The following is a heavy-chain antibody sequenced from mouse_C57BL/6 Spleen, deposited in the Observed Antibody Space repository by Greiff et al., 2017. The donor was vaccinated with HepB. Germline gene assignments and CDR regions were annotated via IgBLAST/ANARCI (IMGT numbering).Heavy chain of an antibody. D-gene: IGHD3-2*02. CDR2: IYPGDGDT. V-gene: IGHV1-82*01. CDR3: ARGAQSAY. J-gene: IGHJ3*01. Sequence: VQLQQSGPELVKPGASVKISCKASGYAFSSSWMNWVKQRPGKGLEWIGRIYPGDGDTNYNGKFKGNATLTADKSSSTAYMQLSSLTSEDSAVYFCARGAQSAYWGQGTLVTVSA. CDR1: GYAFSSSW.